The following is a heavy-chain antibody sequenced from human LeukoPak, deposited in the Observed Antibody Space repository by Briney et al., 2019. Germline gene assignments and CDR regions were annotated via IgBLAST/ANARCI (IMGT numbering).Heavy chain of an antibody. CDR3: ARTPPRYSSTWSLGYFDY. V-gene: IGHV4-59*01. J-gene: IGHJ4*02. CDR2: IYYTGST. CDR1: GASISSDY. Sequence: SETLSLTCSVYGASISSDYWSWIRQPPGKGLEWIGCIYYTGSTSYNPSLKSRVTISVDTSKNQFSLQLNSVAAADTAVYYCARTPPRYSSTWSLGYFDYWGQGTLVTVSS. D-gene: IGHD6-13*01.